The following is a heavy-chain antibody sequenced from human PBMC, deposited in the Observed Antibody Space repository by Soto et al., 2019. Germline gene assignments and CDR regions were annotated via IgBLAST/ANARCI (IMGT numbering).Heavy chain of an antibody. CDR1: GYTLTELS. CDR2: FDPEDGET. Sequence: ASVKVSCKVSGYTLTELSMHWVRQAPGKGLEWMGGFDPEDGETIYAQKFQGRVTMTEDTSTDTAYMELSSLRSEDTAVYYCATVGTIKWLERTFDYCGQRTLVTVSS. J-gene: IGHJ4*02. V-gene: IGHV1-24*01. CDR3: ATVGTIKWLERTFDY. D-gene: IGHD5-12*01.